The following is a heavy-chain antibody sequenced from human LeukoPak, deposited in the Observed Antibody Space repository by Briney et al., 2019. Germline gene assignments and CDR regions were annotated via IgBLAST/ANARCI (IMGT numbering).Heavy chain of an antibody. Sequence: GGSLRLSCAASGFTFSNAWMSWVRRTPGKGLEWGSGISGSGDKTLYADSVKGRFTISRDNAKNTLYLEMNNLRAEDTAIYYCAKMKGHPLPKYYMDVWGQGTTVTVSS. CDR2: ISGSGDKT. J-gene: IGHJ6*01. CDR3: AKMKGHPLPKYYMDV. CDR1: GFTFSNAW. D-gene: IGHD1-26*01. V-gene: IGHV3-23*01.